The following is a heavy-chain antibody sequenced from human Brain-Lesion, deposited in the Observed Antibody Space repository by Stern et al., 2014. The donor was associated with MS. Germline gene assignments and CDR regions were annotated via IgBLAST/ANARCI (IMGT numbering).Heavy chain of an antibody. V-gene: IGHV1-45*02. CDR3: AEGGSSGFVY. Sequence: VQLVQSGGEVKKTGSSVKVSCQASGNTFTNRDLHWVREAPGQAREWMGWITPCTGNSNYAQKVNDRVTTTMERSKSKTDMDLSSLRSDDTAIYFCAEGGSSGFVYWGQGTLVTVSS. J-gene: IGHJ4*02. CDR1: GNTFTNRD. D-gene: IGHD3-10*01. CDR2: ITPCTGNS.